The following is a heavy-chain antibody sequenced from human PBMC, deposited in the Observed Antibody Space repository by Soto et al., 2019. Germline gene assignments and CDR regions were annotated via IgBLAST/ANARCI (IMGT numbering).Heavy chain of an antibody. V-gene: IGHV3-64D*06. J-gene: IGHJ6*02. CDR2: ISSNGGST. CDR1: GFTFSSYA. Sequence: GGSLRLSCSASGFTFSSYAMHWVRQAPGKGLEYVSAISSNGGSTYYADSVKGRFTISRDNSKNTLYLQMSSLRAEDTDVYYCVKGISYYDYVWGSYRYTGDYYYGMDVWGQGTTVTVSS. CDR3: VKGISYYDYVWGSYRYTGDYYYGMDV. D-gene: IGHD3-16*02.